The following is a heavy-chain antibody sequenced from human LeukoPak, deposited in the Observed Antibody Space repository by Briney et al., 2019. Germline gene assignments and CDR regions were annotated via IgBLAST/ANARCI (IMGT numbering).Heavy chain of an antibody. CDR3: ARGKTAYNYYYGMDV. D-gene: IGHD3-16*01. J-gene: IGHJ6*02. Sequence: SETLSLTCTVSGGSISSYYWSWIRQPPGKGLEWIGYIYYSGSTNYNPSLKSRVTISVDTSKNQFSPKLSSVTAADTAVYYCARGKTAYNYYYGMDVWGQGTTVTVSS. CDR1: GGSISSYY. CDR2: IYYSGST. V-gene: IGHV4-59*08.